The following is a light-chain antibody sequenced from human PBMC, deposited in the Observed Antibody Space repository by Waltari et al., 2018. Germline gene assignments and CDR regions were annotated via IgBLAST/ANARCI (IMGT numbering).Light chain of an antibody. J-gene: IGLJ3*02. V-gene: IGLV1-47*01. Sequence: QSVLSQPPSASGTPGQRATISCSGSSSNIGNNYVHWYQQLPGTAPKLIIYSNNQRPSGVPDRFSGSKSGTSASLAINGLRSEDEADYYCATWDDSLRMVFGGGTELTVL. CDR1: SSNIGNNY. CDR2: SNN. CDR3: ATWDDSLRMV.